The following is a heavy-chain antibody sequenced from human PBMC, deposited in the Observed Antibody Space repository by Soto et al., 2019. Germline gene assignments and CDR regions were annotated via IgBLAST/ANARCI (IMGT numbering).Heavy chain of an antibody. V-gene: IGHV4-34*01. CDR1: GGSFSGYY. D-gene: IGHD3-9*01. Sequence: QVQLQQWGAGLLKPSETLSLTCAVYGGSFSGYYWSWIRQPPGKGLEWIGEINHSGSTNYNPSLKSRVTISVDTSKNQFSLKLSSVIAADTAVYYCARGVRYFDWDSDYWGQGTLVTVSS. J-gene: IGHJ4*02. CDR2: INHSGST. CDR3: ARGVRYFDWDSDY.